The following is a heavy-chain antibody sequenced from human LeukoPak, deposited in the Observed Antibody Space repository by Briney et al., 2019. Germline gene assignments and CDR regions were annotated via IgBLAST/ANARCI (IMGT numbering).Heavy chain of an antibody. V-gene: IGHV3-23*01. CDR2: VSASGGST. CDR3: EKSLGNQGVIDY. J-gene: IGHJ4*02. CDR1: GFIFRNRA. Sequence: GGSLRLSCAASGFIFRNRAMNWVSQAPGQGLEWVSGVSASGGSTFNTDSVKGRFSISRDNSKNTLYLEMNSLRPEDTALYYCEKSLGNQGVIDYWGQGTLVTVSS. D-gene: IGHD3-10*01.